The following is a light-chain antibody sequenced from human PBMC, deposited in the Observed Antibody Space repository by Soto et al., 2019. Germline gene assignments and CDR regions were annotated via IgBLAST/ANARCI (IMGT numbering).Light chain of an antibody. CDR3: TSFRSGSAAFV. Sequence: QSALTQPASVSGSPGQSITISCTGTSSDVGGYNYVSWYQHLPGKAPKLLIFEVSARPSGVSNRFSASKSGNTASLTISGLQAEDEADYYCTSFRSGSAAFVFGTGTQLTVL. V-gene: IGLV2-14*01. CDR2: EVS. J-gene: IGLJ1*01. CDR1: SSDVGGYNY.